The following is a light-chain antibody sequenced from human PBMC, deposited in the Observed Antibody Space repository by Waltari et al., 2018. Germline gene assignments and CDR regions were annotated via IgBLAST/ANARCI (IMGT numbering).Light chain of an antibody. Sequence: QLVLTQSPSASASLGASVKLTCTLSSGHSTYSIAWHQQQPGKAPPYLMQLHSYGSHSKGDAIPDRFSGSSSWAERYLIISSLQSEDEADYYCQTWDTDIRVFGGGTKLTVV. CDR3: QTWDTDIRV. CDR2: LHSYGSH. V-gene: IGLV4-69*02. CDR1: SGHSTYS. J-gene: IGLJ3*02.